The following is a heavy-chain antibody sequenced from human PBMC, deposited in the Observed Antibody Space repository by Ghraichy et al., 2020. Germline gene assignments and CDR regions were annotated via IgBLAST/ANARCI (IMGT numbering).Heavy chain of an antibody. Sequence: ASVKVSCKASGYTFTSYAMHWVRQAPGQRLEWMGWINAGNGNTKYSQKFQGRVTITRDTSASTAYMELSSLRSEDTAVYYCARELLLWFGELSYMDVWGKGTTVTVSS. CDR1: GYTFTSYA. J-gene: IGHJ6*03. D-gene: IGHD3-10*01. V-gene: IGHV1-3*01. CDR2: INAGNGNT. CDR3: ARELLLWFGELSYMDV.